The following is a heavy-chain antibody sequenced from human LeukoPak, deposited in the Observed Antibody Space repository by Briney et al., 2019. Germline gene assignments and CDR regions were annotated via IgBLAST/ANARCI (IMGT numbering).Heavy chain of an antibody. CDR3: ARGGRIAAAGTGYFDY. D-gene: IGHD6-13*01. CDR1: GGSLSGYY. CDR2: INHSGST. Sequence: SETLSLTCAVSGGSLSGYYWSWIRQPPGKGLEWIGEINHSGSTNYNPSLKSRVTISVDTSKNQFSLKLSSVTAADTAVYYCARGGRIAAAGTGYFDYWGQGTLVTVSS. J-gene: IGHJ4*02. V-gene: IGHV4-34*01.